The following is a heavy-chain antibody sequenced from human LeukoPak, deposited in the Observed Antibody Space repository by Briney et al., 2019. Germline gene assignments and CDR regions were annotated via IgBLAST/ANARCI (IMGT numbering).Heavy chain of an antibody. Sequence: GESLKISCKGSGYSFTSYWIGWVRPMPGKGLEWMGIIYPGDSDTRYSPSFQGQVTISADKSISTAYLQWSSLKASDTAMYYCAREHSWTDQGSDYWGQGTLVTVSS. CDR2: IYPGDSDT. CDR3: AREHSWTDQGSDY. V-gene: IGHV5-51*01. CDR1: GYSFTSYW. D-gene: IGHD3/OR15-3a*01. J-gene: IGHJ4*02.